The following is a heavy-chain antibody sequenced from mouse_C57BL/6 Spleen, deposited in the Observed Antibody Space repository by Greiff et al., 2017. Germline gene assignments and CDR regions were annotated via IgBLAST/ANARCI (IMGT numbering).Heavy chain of an antibody. D-gene: IGHD4-1*01. CDR1: GFTFSSDT. J-gene: IGHJ2*01. Sequence: EVKLVESGGGLVKPGGSLKLSCAASGFTFSSDTMSWVRQTPEKRLEWVATISGGGGNTYYPDSVKGRFTISRDNAKHPLYLQLSSLRSEDTSFYYCARHWTGFDYWGQGPTLTVSS. CDR3: ARHWTGFDY. CDR2: ISGGGGNT. V-gene: IGHV5-9*01.